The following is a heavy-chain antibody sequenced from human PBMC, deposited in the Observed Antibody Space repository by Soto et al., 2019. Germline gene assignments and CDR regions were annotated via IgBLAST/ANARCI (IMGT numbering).Heavy chain of an antibody. CDR3: ARDLPYVRYFDWSTLPLDY. J-gene: IGHJ4*02. Sequence: QVQLVQSGAEVKKPGASGKVSCKASGYTFPSYGISWVRQAPGQGLEGMGWISAYNGNTNYAQKLQGRVTMTTDTSTSTAYMELRSLRSDDTAVYYCARDLPYVRYFDWSTLPLDYWGQGTLVTVSS. V-gene: IGHV1-18*01. CDR2: ISAYNGNT. D-gene: IGHD3-9*01. CDR1: GYTFPSYG.